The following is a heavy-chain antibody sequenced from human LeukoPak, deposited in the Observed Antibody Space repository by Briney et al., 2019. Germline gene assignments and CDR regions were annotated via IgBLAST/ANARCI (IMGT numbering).Heavy chain of an antibody. CDR2: INHSGST. CDR1: GGSFSGYY. D-gene: IGHD6-19*01. Sequence: SETLSLTCAVYGGSFSGYYWSWIRQPPGKVLEWIGEINHSGSTNYNPSLKSRVTISVDTSKNQFSLKLSSVTAADTAVYYCARGRSSGWYLRYYYMDVWGKGTTVTVSS. CDR3: ARGRSSGWYLRYYYMDV. V-gene: IGHV4-34*01. J-gene: IGHJ6*03.